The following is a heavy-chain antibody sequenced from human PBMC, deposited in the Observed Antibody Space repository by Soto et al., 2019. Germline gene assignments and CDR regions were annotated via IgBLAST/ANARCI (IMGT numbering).Heavy chain of an antibody. CDR3: ARDATSRFGYYYGMDV. V-gene: IGHV3-11*01. J-gene: IGHJ6*02. CDR1: GFTFSDYY. Sequence: GGSLGLSCAASGFTFSDYYMSWIRQAPGKGLEWVSYISSSGSTIYYADSVKGRFTISRDNAKNSLYLQMNSLRAEDTAVYYCARDATSRFGYYYGMDVWGQGTTVTVSS. D-gene: IGHD3-3*01. CDR2: ISSSGSTI.